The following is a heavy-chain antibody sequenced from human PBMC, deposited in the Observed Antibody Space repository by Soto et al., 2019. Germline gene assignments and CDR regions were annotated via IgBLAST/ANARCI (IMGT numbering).Heavy chain of an antibody. J-gene: IGHJ2*01. CDR1: GGSISSPPYS. V-gene: IGHV4-30-2*01. Sequence: QMQLQESGSGLLKPSQTLSLTCAVSGGSISSPPYSWTWIRQPPGQGLEWIGSIYHTAIIHSSPSLTNRVTITVDRSKRQVSLSLDSVTAADTAVYFCARTQIGWSFDLWGRGALVTVSS. CDR2: IYHTAII. CDR3: ARTQIGWSFDL.